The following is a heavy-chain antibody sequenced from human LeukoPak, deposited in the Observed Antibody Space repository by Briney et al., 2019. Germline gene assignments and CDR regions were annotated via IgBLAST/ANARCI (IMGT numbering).Heavy chain of an antibody. V-gene: IGHV4-31*03. D-gene: IGHD2-21*01. CDR3: ARGVYSAFDY. CDR2: IYYSGST. J-gene: IGHJ4*02. Sequence: SQTLSLTCTVSGDSISDGGYYWSWIRQHPGKGLEWIGYIYYSGSTYYNPSLKSRITISVDTSKNQLSLKLNSVTAADTAVYFCARGVYSAFDYWGQGTLVTVSS. CDR1: GDSISDGGYY.